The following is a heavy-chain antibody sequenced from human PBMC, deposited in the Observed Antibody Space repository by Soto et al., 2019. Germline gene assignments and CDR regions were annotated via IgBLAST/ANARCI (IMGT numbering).Heavy chain of an antibody. D-gene: IGHD2-8*01. CDR2: IDPSDSYT. V-gene: IGHV5-10-1*01. J-gene: IGHJ6*02. CDR1: GYSFTIYW. Sequence: PGESLKISCKGSGYSFTIYWISWVRQMPGKGLEWMGRIDPSDSYTNYSPSFQGHVTISADKSISTAYLQWSSLKASDTAMYYCARLNGFSHDHYYYGMDVWGQGTTVTVSS. CDR3: ARLNGFSHDHYYYGMDV.